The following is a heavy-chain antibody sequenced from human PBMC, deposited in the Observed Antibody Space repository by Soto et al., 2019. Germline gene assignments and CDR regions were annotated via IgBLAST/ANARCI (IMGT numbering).Heavy chain of an antibody. Sequence: SETLSLTCAVYGGSFSGYYWSWIRQPPGKGLEWIGEINHSGSTNYNPSLKSRVTISVDTSKNQFSLKLSSVTAADTAVYYCARARGGGRRYDFWSGYYYYYYYYMDVWGKGTTVTVSS. J-gene: IGHJ6*03. CDR1: GGSFSGYY. CDR3: ARARGGGRRYDFWSGYYYYYYYYMDV. CDR2: INHSGST. V-gene: IGHV4-34*01. D-gene: IGHD3-3*01.